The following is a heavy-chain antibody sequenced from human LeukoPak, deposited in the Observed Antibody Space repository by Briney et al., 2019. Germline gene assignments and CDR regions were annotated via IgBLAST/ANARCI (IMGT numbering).Heavy chain of an antibody. CDR2: ISLSGGTI. V-gene: IGHV3-11*01. D-gene: IGHD2-2*01. CDR3: ARDFPTITSWYYFDY. J-gene: IGHJ4*02. CDR1: GFNIDDYY. Sequence: GGSLRLSCAASGFNIDDYYMSWIRQAPGKGLEWVSHISLSGGTIHYADSVKGRFTVSRDNAKNSLYLQMSSLRAEDTAVYYCARDFPTITSWYYFDYWGQGALVVVSS.